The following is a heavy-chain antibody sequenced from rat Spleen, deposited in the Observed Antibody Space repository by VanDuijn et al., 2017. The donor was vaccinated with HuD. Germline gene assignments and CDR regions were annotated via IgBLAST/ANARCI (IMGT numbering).Heavy chain of an antibody. CDR1: GFTFSSYW. J-gene: IGHJ2*01. Sequence: EVQLVETGGGLVHPGESLKLSCVASGFTFSSYWMFWIRQAPGKGLEWVATISPDGGTTYYPDTLKGRFVISKDNAKNTGYLQMSSLRSEDTATYYCAVSKYGYWGQGVMVTVSS. CDR2: ISPDGGTT. V-gene: IGHV5-58*01. CDR3: AVSKYGY. D-gene: IGHD1-11*01.